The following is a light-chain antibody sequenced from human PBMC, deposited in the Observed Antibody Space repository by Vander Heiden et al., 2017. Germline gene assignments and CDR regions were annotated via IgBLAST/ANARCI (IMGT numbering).Light chain of an antibody. V-gene: IGKV3D-7*01. CDR3: QQDYNSPYT. Sequence: TVSCRASQSVSSTYLSWYQQKPGQAPRLLIYGASTRATGIPARFSGSGSGTDFTLTISSLHPEDFAVYYCQQDYNSPYTLGQGTKLEMK. CDR1: QSVSSTY. J-gene: IGKJ2*01. CDR2: GAS.